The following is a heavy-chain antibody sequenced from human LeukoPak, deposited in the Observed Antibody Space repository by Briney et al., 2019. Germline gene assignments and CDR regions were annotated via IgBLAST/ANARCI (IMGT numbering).Heavy chain of an antibody. CDR2: INPNSGDT. V-gene: IGHV1-2*06. J-gene: IGHJ4*02. CDR3: ARDYDPKFRI. D-gene: IGHD5-12*01. CDR1: GYTFSGYY. Sequence: ASVKVSCKASGYTFSGYYMHWVRQAPGQGLEWMGRINPNSGDTYYVQKFQGRVTLTRDTSISTAYMELSRLRLDDTAVYYCARDYDPKFRIWGQGTLVTVSS.